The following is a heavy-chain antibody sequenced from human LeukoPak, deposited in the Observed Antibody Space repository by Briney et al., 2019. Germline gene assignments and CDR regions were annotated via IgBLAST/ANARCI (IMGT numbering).Heavy chain of an antibody. CDR3: ARDSSSWYYDAFDI. CDR1: GYTFTSYD. D-gene: IGHD6-13*01. CDR2: MNPNSGNT. Sequence: ASVKVSRKASGYTFTSYDINWVRQATGQGLEWMGWMNPNSGNTGYAQKFQGRVTMTRNTSISTAYMELSSLRSEDTAVYYCARDSSSWYYDAFDIWGQGTMVTVSS. V-gene: IGHV1-8*01. J-gene: IGHJ3*02.